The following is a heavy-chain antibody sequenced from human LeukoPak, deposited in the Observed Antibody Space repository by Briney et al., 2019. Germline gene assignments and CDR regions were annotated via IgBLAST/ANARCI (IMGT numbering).Heavy chain of an antibody. V-gene: IGHV3-7*01. Sequence: GGSLRLSCADSGFTFSSYWMSWVRQAPGKGLEWVANIKQDGSEKYYVDSVKGRFTISRDNAKNSLYLQMNSLRAEDTAVYYCARDRNFGCSGGSCYGVFDYWGQGTLVTVSS. CDR2: IKQDGSEK. D-gene: IGHD2-15*01. CDR3: ARDRNFGCSGGSCYGVFDY. J-gene: IGHJ4*02. CDR1: GFTFSSYW.